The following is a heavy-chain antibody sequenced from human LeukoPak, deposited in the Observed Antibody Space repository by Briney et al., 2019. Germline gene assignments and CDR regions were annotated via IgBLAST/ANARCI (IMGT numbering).Heavy chain of an antibody. J-gene: IGHJ4*02. Sequence: SQTLSPTCTVSGGSISSGDYYWSWIRQPPGKGLEWIGYIYYSGSTNYNPSLKSRVTMSVDTSKNQFSLKLSSVTAADTAVYYCARGTDIAGDIYYYDSSGYQHGLYDYWGQGTLVTVSS. D-gene: IGHD3-22*01. CDR3: ARGTDIAGDIYYYDSSGYQHGLYDY. CDR2: IYYSGST. CDR1: GGSISSGDYY. V-gene: IGHV4-30-4*01.